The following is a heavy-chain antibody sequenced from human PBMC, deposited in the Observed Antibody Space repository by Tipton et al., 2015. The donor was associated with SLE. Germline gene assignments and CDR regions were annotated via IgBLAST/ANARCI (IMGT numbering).Heavy chain of an antibody. CDR1: GVSISSGTHF. D-gene: IGHD2-21*01. CDR3: ARRAVVRDY. V-gene: IGHV4-4*02. J-gene: IGHJ4*02. Sequence: TLSLTCAGSGVSISSGTHFWAWVRQPPGKGLDWIGEIDPSGSTSYNASLKSRVTISLDTSKNQFSLNLSSVSAADTAVYYCARRAVVRDYWGQGTLVTVSS. CDR2: IDPSGST.